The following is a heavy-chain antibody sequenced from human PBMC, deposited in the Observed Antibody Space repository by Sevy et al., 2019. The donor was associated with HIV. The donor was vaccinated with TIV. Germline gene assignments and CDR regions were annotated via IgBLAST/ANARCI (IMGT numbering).Heavy chain of an antibody. CDR2: IWNDGRNR. Sequence: VGSLRLSCAVSGLHFSGYAMHWVRQAPGKGLEWVAVIWNDGRNRYYADSVKGRFTISRDNSRKILYLQMNSLGSEDTGVYYCASDMDVGVTSFDYWGQGTLVTVSS. D-gene: IGHD2-2*03. CDR1: GLHFSGYA. V-gene: IGHV3-33*08. CDR3: ASDMDVGVTSFDY. J-gene: IGHJ4*02.